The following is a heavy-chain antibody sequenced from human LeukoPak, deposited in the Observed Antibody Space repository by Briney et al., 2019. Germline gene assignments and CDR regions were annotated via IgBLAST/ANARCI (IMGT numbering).Heavy chain of an antibody. V-gene: IGHV3-23*01. Sequence: GGSLRLSCIPSGFTLTNYAMSWVRQAPGKGLEWVSAISGSGGDTYHADSVKGRFTISRDNSQNTLYLQMNSLRAEDTAVYYCATFVVVPAAKKNFDYWGQGTLVTVSS. CDR3: ATFVVVPAAKKNFDY. J-gene: IGHJ4*02. D-gene: IGHD2-2*01. CDR1: GFTLTNYA. CDR2: ISGSGGDT.